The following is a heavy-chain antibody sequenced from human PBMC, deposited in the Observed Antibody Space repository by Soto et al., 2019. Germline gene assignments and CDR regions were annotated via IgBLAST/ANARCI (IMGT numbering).Heavy chain of an antibody. J-gene: IGHJ6*04. V-gene: IGHV3-23*01. CDR3: AKKIWLQLRTAADV. D-gene: IGHD1-1*01. CDR1: GFTFSGYA. CDR2: IDESGGST. Sequence: EVQLLESGGGLVQPGGSLRLSCAGSGFTFSGYAMTWVRQAPGKGLEWVSSIDESGGSTSYADSVKGRFTVSRDNSKNTLYLHMSSLRADDTAIYYSAKKIWLQLRTAADVWGKGTTVTVSS.